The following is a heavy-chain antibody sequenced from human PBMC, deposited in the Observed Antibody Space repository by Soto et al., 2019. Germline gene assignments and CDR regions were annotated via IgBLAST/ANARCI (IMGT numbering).Heavy chain of an antibody. Sequence: GGSLRLSCAASGFTFSEYYIHWIRRAPGKGLEWISYISGNGEVIQYAASARGRFTISRDNAENSVYLEMESLRDEDTALYYCARDVDADFRTDFDYWGRGTLVTVSS. CDR1: GFTFSEYY. CDR2: ISGNGEVI. J-gene: IGHJ4*02. CDR3: ARDVDADFRTDFDY. D-gene: IGHD4-17*01. V-gene: IGHV3-11*01.